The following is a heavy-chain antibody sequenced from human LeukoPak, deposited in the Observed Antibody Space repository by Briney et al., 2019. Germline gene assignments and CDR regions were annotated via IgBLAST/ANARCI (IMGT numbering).Heavy chain of an antibody. D-gene: IGHD3-10*01. V-gene: IGHV3-49*04. CDR1: GFTFGDYA. J-gene: IGHJ4*02. CDR3: TRRSGSLHFDY. Sequence: SGGSLRLSCTASGFTFGDYAMSWVRQAPGKGLEWVGFIRSKAYGGTTEYAASVKGRFTISRDDSKSIAYLQMNSLKTEDTAVYYCTRRSGSLHFDYSRQGTLVTVSS. CDR2: IRSKAYGGTT.